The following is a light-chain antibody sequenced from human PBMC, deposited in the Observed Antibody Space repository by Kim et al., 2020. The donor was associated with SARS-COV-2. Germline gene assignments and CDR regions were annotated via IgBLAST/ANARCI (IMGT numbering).Light chain of an antibody. Sequence: PGERATLSCRASQSVSSNLAWYQQKPGQAPRLLIYGASTRATGIPARFSGSGSGTEFTLTISSLQSEDFAVYYCQQYNNWPPLTFGGGTKVDIK. V-gene: IGKV3-15*01. J-gene: IGKJ4*01. CDR2: GAS. CDR1: QSVSSN. CDR3: QQYNNWPPLT.